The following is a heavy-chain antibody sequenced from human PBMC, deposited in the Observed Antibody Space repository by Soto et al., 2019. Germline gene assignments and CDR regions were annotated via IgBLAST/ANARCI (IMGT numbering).Heavy chain of an antibody. CDR2: IFYSGAT. V-gene: IGHV4-30-4*01. CDR3: AREDGSGRSHRGYFDL. J-gene: IGHJ2*01. D-gene: IGHD3-10*01. Sequence: QVQLQESGPGLVRPSQTRSLPCTVFGGSLAIGVNSGNGFRQPPGKGLGGIGYIFYSGATYNNPSLKRRVTISVDASKNQFSLKLSSVTAADTAVYYCAREDGSGRSHRGYFDLWGRGTLVTVSS. CDR1: GGSLAIGVNS.